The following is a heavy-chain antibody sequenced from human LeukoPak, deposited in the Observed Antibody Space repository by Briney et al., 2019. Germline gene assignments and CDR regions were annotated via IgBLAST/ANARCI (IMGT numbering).Heavy chain of an antibody. CDR2: ISSSSSTI. CDR3: ARGGYYDILTGYAVY. CDR1: GFTFSSYS. V-gene: IGHV3-48*01. Sequence: PGGSLRLSCAASGFTFSSYSMNWVRQAPGKGLEWVSYISSSSSTIYYADSVKGRFTISRDNSKNTLYLQMNSLRAEDTAVYYCARGGYYDILTGYAVYWGQGTLVTVSS. D-gene: IGHD3-9*01. J-gene: IGHJ4*02.